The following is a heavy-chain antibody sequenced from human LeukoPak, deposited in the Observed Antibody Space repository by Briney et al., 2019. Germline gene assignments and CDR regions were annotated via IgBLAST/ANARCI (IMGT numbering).Heavy chain of an antibody. CDR3: AREGRPPGYCSSTSCYAGGPRDYYYSMDV. D-gene: IGHD2-2*01. CDR1: GGTFSSYA. V-gene: IGHV1-69*13. J-gene: IGHJ6*02. Sequence: ASVKVSCKASGGTFSSYAISWVRQAPGQGLEWMGGIIPIFGTANYAQKFQGRVTITEDESTSTAYMELSSLRSEDTAVYYCAREGRPPGYCSSTSCYAGGPRDYYYSMDVWGQGTTVTVSS. CDR2: IIPIFGTA.